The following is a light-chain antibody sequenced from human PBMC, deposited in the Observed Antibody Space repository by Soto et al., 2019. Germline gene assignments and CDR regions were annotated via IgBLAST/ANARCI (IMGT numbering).Light chain of an antibody. CDR3: QQYGSSSWT. V-gene: IGKV2-28*01. Sequence: DIVITQSPLSLPATPGEPASISCSSSQSLLHSNGYNYLDWYLQKPGQSPRIIIFGASGRATGIPDRFSGSGSGTDFTLTISRLEPEDFAVYYCQQYGSSSWTFGQGTKVDIK. CDR1: QSLLHSNGYNY. CDR2: GAS. J-gene: IGKJ1*01.